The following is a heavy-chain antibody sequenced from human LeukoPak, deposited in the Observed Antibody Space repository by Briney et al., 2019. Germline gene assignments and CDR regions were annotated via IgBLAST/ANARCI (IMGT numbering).Heavy chain of an antibody. Sequence: GGSLRLSCAASGFTFSTYWMHWVRQAPGKGLVWVSRIKSDGSTNYADTVNGRFTISRDNAKNTLSMQMNSLRPEDTGVYYWARAPSEIGGYYPEYFRHWGQGTLVTVSS. CDR3: ARAPSEIGGYYPEYFRH. CDR1: GFTFSTYW. CDR2: IKSDGST. V-gene: IGHV3-74*01. J-gene: IGHJ1*01. D-gene: IGHD3-3*01.